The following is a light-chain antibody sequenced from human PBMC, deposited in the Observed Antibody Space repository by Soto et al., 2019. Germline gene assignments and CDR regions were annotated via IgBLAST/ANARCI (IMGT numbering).Light chain of an antibody. CDR3: QQSFSTPHT. V-gene: IGKV1-39*01. CDR2: ATS. Sequence: IQMTQSPSSLSASVGDTVTITRRASQTISFYLNWYQQKPGRTPNLLIYATSSLQSGVPSRFDGSGSGTEFTLTISSLQPDDFATYYCQQSFSTPHTFGQGTKLELK. J-gene: IGKJ2*01. CDR1: QTISFY.